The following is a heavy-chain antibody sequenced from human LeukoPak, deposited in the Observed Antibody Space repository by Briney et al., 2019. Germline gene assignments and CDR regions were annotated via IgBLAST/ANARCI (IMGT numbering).Heavy chain of an antibody. D-gene: IGHD3-22*01. Sequence: SETLSLTCTVSGASLSGYYWTWIRQPPGKGLEWIGYNSYSRSTNYNPSLKSRVTISVDTSKYQFSLKLNSVTAADTAVYYCARDNPDYDLSGCGVFDFWGQGILVTVSS. V-gene: IGHV4-59*01. CDR1: GASLSGYY. J-gene: IGHJ4*02. CDR3: ARDNPDYDLSGCGVFDF. CDR2: NSYSRST.